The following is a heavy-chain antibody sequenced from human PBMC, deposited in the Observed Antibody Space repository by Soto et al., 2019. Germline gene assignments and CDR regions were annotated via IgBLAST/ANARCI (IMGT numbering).Heavy chain of an antibody. V-gene: IGHV4-34*01. J-gene: IGHJ6*02. D-gene: IGHD3-16*02. CDR3: ARGKGYDYVWGSYRYPPNYYGMDV. Sequence: SETLSLTCAVYGGSFSGYYWSWIRQPPGKGLEWIGEINHSGSTNYNPSLKSRVTISVDTSKNQFSLKLSSVTAADTAVYYCARGKGYDYVWGSYRYPPNYYGMDVWGQGTTVTVS. CDR2: INHSGST. CDR1: GGSFSGYY.